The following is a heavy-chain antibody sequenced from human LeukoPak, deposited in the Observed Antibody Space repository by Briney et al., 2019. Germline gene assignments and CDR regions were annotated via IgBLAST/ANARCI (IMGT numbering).Heavy chain of an antibody. V-gene: IGHV3-7*01. D-gene: IGHD3-3*01. J-gene: IGHJ6*02. CDR1: GFTFSTHW. Sequence: GGSLRLSCAASGFTFSTHWMHWVRQAPGKGLEWVANIKQDGSEKYYVDSVKGRFTISRDNAKNSLYLQMNSLRAEDTAVYYCAREDRHGFGVVISYHYGMDVWGQGTTVTVSS. CDR3: AREDRHGFGVVISYHYGMDV. CDR2: IKQDGSEK.